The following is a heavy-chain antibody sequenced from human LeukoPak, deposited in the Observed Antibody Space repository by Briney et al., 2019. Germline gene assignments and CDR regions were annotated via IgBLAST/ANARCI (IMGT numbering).Heavy chain of an antibody. CDR1: GNYW. D-gene: IGHD4-17*01. CDR3: AAGGYGDFGNGMDV. Sequence: GGSLRLSCAASGNYWMHWVRQAPGKGLVWVSHVNSDGSWTSYADSVKGRFTISRDNAKNTLYLQMNSLRAEDTAVYYCAAGGYGDFGNGMDVWGQGTTVTVSS. J-gene: IGHJ6*02. V-gene: IGHV3-74*01. CDR2: VNSDGSWT.